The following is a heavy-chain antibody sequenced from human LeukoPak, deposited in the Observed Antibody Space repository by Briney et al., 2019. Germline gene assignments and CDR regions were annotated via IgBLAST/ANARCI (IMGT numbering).Heavy chain of an antibody. J-gene: IGHJ4*02. D-gene: IGHD1-26*01. CDR3: ARQSGRIFDY. V-gene: IGHV4-59*08. CDR2: IYYSGST. CDR1: GGSISGYF. Sequence: SETLSLTCTVSGGSISGYFWSWIRQPPGKGLEWIGYIYYSGSTNYNPSLESRVTMSVDTSKNQFSLKLASVTAADTAVYYCARQSGRIFDYWGQGTLVTVSS.